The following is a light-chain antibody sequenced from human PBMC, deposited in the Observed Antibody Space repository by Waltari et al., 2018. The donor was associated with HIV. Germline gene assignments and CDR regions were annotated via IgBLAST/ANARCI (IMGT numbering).Light chain of an antibody. CDR1: SSDIGPFTN. Sequence: QSALTQPRSLSGSPGQSVTMSCTGPSSDIGPFTNYSWYQQHPGKAPKGRTYDVSKRPAGVPDRFSGSKSGNTASLTISGLQAEDEADYYCYLYAGSYTLFGGGTKLTVL. V-gene: IGLV2-11*01. CDR2: DVS. J-gene: IGLJ2*01. CDR3: YLYAGSYTL.